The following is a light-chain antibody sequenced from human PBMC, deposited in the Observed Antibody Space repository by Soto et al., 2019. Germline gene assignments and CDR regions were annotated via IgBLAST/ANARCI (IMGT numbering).Light chain of an antibody. CDR2: ENN. Sequence: QSVLTQPPSVSEAPGQRVTISCTGSSSNIGAVYEAHWYQQVPGTAPKLLIYENNNRPSGVPDRFSGSKSGTSASLAITGLQAEDEAEYYCQAYDSSLSGYVFGTGTTVTVL. CDR3: QAYDSSLSGYV. V-gene: IGLV1-40*01. J-gene: IGLJ1*01. CDR1: SSNIGAVYE.